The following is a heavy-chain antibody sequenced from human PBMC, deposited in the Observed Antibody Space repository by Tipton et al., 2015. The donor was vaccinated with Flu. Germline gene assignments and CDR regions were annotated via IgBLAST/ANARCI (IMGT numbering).Heavy chain of an antibody. D-gene: IGHD2-2*01. CDR3: ARSITRDAFDI. CDR2: IYYSGST. CDR1: GGSISSGDYY. J-gene: IGHJ3*02. V-gene: IGHV4-30-4*01. Sequence: LRLSCTVSGGSISSGDYYWSWIRQPPGKGLGWIGYIYYSGSTYYNPSLKSRVTISVDTSKNQFSLKLSSVTAADTAVYYCARSITRDAFDIWGQGTMGTVSS.